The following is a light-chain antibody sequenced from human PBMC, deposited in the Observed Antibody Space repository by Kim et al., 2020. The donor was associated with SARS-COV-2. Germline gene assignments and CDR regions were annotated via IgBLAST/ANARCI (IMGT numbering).Light chain of an antibody. J-gene: IGLJ1*01. CDR3: QVWDSSSDLYV. CDR1: NIGSKS. CDR2: YHS. Sequence: SYVLTQPPSVSVAPGKTARITCGGNNIGSKSVHWYQQKPGQAPVLVIYYHSDRPSGIPERFSGSNSGNTATLTISRVEAGDEADYYCQVWDSSSDLYVFGTGTKVTVL. V-gene: IGLV3-21*04.